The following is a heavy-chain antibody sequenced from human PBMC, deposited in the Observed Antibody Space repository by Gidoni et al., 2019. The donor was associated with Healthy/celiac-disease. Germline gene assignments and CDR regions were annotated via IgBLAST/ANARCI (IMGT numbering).Heavy chain of an antibody. D-gene: IGHD3-22*01. J-gene: IGHJ5*02. Sequence: QLQLQESGPGLVKPSETLSLTCTVSGGSISSSSYYWGWIRQPPGTGLEWIGSIYYSGSTYYNPSLKSRVTISVDTSKNQFSLKLSSVTAADTAVYYCARPFPLSGPLIESFDPWGQGTLVTVSS. V-gene: IGHV4-39*01. CDR2: IYYSGST. CDR3: ARPFPLSGPLIESFDP. CDR1: GGSISSSSYY.